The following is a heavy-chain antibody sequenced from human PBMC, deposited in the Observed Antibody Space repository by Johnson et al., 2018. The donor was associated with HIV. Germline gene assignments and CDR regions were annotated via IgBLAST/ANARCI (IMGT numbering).Heavy chain of an antibody. V-gene: IGHV3-30*18. Sequence: QVQLVESGGGVVRPGGSLRLSCAASGFTFDDYGMHWVRQAPGKGLEWVAVISYDGTNKYYADSVKGRFTISRDNSKNTLSLQMNSLRVEDTAMYYCAKARSLLDYGGFDAFDIWGQGTLVIVSS. D-gene: IGHD4-23*01. CDR3: AKARSLLDYGGFDAFDI. CDR1: GFTFDDYG. CDR2: ISYDGTNK. J-gene: IGHJ3*02.